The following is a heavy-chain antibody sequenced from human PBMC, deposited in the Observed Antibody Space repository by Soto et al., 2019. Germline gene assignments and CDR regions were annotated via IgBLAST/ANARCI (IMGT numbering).Heavy chain of an antibody. Sequence: EVQLVESGGGLIQPGGSLRLSCVASGFTFSSYSMNWVRQAPGKGLEWVSYISSSSSTIYYADSVKGRFTISRDNARNSLDLQMNSLRDEDTAVYYCASPAPRCSGGSCYNYWGQGTLVTVSS. CDR3: ASPAPRCSGGSCYNY. V-gene: IGHV3-48*02. D-gene: IGHD2-15*01. CDR2: ISSSSSTI. J-gene: IGHJ4*02. CDR1: GFTFSSYS.